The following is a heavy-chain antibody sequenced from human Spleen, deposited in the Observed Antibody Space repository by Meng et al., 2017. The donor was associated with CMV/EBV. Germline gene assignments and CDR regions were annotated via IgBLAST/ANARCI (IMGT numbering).Heavy chain of an antibody. D-gene: IGHD3-22*01. CDR2: INSEASST. Sequence: LSLTCAASGFTFSNYWMHWVRQAPGKGLVWVSRINSEASSTTYADSVKGRFTISRDNAKNSLYLQMNSLRAEDTAVYYCARRWRGAAYYDTNFDYWGQGTLVTVSS. CDR1: GFTFSNYW. V-gene: IGHV3-74*01. J-gene: IGHJ4*02. CDR3: ARRWRGAAYYDTNFDY.